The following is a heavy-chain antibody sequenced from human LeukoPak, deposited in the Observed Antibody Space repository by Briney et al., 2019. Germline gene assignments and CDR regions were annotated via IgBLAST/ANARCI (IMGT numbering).Heavy chain of an antibody. J-gene: IGHJ4*02. V-gene: IGHV1-69*06. D-gene: IGHD4-23*01. CDR3: ARIAKDYGGNSGGDY. CDR2: IIPIFGTA. Sequence: SVKVSCKASGGTFSSYAISWVRQAPGQRLEWMGRIIPIFGTANYAQKFQGRVTITADKSTSTAYMELSSLRSEDTAVYYCARIAKDYGGNSGGDYWGQGTLVTVSS. CDR1: GGTFSSYA.